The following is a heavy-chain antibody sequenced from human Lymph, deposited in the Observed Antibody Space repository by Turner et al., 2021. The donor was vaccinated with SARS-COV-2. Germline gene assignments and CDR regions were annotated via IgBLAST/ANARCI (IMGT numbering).Heavy chain of an antibody. CDR2: ISSSSSYI. V-gene: IGHV3-21*01. D-gene: IGHD4-17*01. J-gene: IGHJ4*02. CDR1: GFTFSTYS. Sequence: EVQLVESGGGLVKPGGSLRLPCAASGFTFSTYSMNWVRQAPGKGLEWISSISSSSSYIYYADSMKGRFNISRDDDKNSLYLQMNSLRAEDTAVYYCARDIPTTANYFDYWGQGTLVTVSS. CDR3: ARDIPTTANYFDY.